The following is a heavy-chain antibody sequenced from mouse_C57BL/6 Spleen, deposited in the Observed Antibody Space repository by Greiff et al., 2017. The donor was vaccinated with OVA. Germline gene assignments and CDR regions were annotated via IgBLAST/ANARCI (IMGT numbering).Heavy chain of an antibody. CDR3: ARCEDYCNFAWLAY. CDR2: ISGGGSSI. J-gene: IGHJ3*01. CDR1: GFTFSSYA. V-gene: IGHV5-4*03. D-gene: IGHD2-1*01. Sequence: EVKLVESGGGLVKPGGSLKLSCAASGFTFSSYAMSWVRQTPEKRLEWVAYISGGGSSIYYPDNVKGRFTISRDNAKNNLYLQMSQLKSEDTAMYYWARCEDYCNFAWLAYWGQGTLVTVSA.